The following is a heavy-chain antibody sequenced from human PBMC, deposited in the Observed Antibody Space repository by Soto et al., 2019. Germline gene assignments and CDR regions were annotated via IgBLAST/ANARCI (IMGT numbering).Heavy chain of an antibody. CDR3: VRGGGGGLFDP. J-gene: IGHJ5*02. CDR1: GFTFRTYT. V-gene: IGHV3-21*01. Sequence: GGSLRLSCAASGFTFRTYTMNWVRQAPGKGLEWVSGISPGSRYPAYADSVKGRFTISRDNAKRSLYLQMMSLTAEDTAIYYCVRGGGGGLFDPWGQGTMVTVS. D-gene: IGHD2-15*01. CDR2: ISPGSRYP.